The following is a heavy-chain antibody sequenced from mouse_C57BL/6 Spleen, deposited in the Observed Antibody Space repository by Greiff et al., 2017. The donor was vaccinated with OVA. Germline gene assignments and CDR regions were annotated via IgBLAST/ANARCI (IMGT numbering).Heavy chain of an antibody. Sequence: VQLMESGAELVRPGASVTLSCKASGYTFTDYEMHWVKQTPVHGLEWIGAIDPETGGTAYNQKFKGKAILTADKSSSTAYMELRSLTSEDSAVYYCTRSRAWFAYWGQGTLVTVSA. CDR2: IDPETGGT. CDR1: GYTFTDYE. CDR3: TRSRAWFAY. J-gene: IGHJ3*01. V-gene: IGHV1-15*01.